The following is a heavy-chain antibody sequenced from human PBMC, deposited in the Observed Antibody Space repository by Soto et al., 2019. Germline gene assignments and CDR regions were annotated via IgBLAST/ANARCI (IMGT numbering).Heavy chain of an antibody. J-gene: IGHJ4*02. CDR1: GFTFSNVW. D-gene: IGHD6-19*01. CDR2: IKSETDGGTI. V-gene: IGHV3-15*07. Sequence: EVQLVESGGGLVKPGGSLRLSCAGSGFTFSNVWMNWVRQAPGKGLEWVGRIKSETDGGTIDYAAPVKGRFTISRDESNNTLELEKNKPKTGDPATDYLSPLALKYNSDWYPLSDWGQGTRVTVSS. CDR3: SPLALKYNSDWYPLSD.